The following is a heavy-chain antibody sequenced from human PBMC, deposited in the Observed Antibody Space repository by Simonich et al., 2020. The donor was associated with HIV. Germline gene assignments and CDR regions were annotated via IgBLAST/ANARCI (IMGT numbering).Heavy chain of an antibody. CDR3: TRHLVVWGSRGHSYFDY. J-gene: IGHJ4*02. D-gene: IGHD3-16*01. V-gene: IGHV3-49*04. CDR2: YRSKLYSGKT. CDR1: GFTFGVYA. Sequence: EVQLVESGGDLVQPGRSLRLSCTASGFTFGVYAMTWVRQAPGWWVGLVGYYRSKLYSGKTEYDASVKSRFTITRDDSKSIAYLQKNSLKTEDTAMYYCTRHLVVWGSRGHSYFDYWGQGTQVTVSS.